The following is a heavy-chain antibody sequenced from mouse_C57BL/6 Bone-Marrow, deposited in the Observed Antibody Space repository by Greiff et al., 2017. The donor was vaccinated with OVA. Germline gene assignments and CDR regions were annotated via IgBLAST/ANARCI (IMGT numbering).Heavy chain of an antibody. CDR1: GFSLTSSA. D-gene: IGHD1-1*01. CDR2: LWPGGGT. V-gene: IGHV2-9-1*01. Sequence: VQLKESGPGLVAPSQSLSITCTVSGFSLTSSAISWVRQPPGKGLEWLGVLWPGGGTNYNSALKSRLSISKDNSKSQVFLKMNSLQTDDTARYYCASSRADAMDYWGQGTSVTVSS. CDR3: ASSRADAMDY. J-gene: IGHJ4*01.